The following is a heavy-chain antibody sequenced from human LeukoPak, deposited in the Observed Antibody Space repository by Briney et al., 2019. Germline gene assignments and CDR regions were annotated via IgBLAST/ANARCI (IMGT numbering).Heavy chain of an antibody. Sequence: GGSLRLSCAASGFTFSSYSMTWVRQVPGKGLEWVSTISPGGDTTFYADSVKGRFTISRDNSKYTLFLQINSLRVEDTALYYCATREYYDGSGYSVYWGQGILVSVSS. CDR3: ATREYYDGSGYSVY. J-gene: IGHJ4*02. D-gene: IGHD3-22*01. V-gene: IGHV3-23*01. CDR1: GFTFSSYS. CDR2: ISPGGDTT.